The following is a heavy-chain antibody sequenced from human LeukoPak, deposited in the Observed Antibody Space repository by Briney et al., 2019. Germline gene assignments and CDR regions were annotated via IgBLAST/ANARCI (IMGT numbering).Heavy chain of an antibody. CDR2: IIPIFGTA. D-gene: IGHD6-13*01. Sequence: SVKVSCKASGYTLSSYGMNWVRQAPGQGLEWMGGIIPIFGTANYAQKFQGRVTITADESTSTAYMELSSLRSEDTAVYYCASHIAAAAPEYFQHWGQGTLVTVSS. CDR1: GYTLSSYG. V-gene: IGHV1-69*13. CDR3: ASHIAAAAPEYFQH. J-gene: IGHJ1*01.